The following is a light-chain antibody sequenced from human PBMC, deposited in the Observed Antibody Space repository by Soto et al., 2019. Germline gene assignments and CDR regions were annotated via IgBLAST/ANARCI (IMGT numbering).Light chain of an antibody. CDR1: QSVSSN. CDR2: GAS. Sequence: DIVLTQSPATLSLSPGERATLSCRASQSVSSNLAWYQQKPGQAPRLLIYGASTRATGIPARFSGSGSGTEFTLTISSLQSEDFAVYYCQQYNNWPGTFGQGTKVDIK. V-gene: IGKV3-15*01. CDR3: QQYNNWPGT. J-gene: IGKJ1*01.